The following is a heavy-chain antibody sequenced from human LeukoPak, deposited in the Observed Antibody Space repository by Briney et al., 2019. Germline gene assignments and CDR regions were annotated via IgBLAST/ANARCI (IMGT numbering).Heavy chain of an antibody. CDR1: GFTFRSYS. V-gene: IGHV3-23*01. CDR2: ISGGGGTT. D-gene: IGHD3-16*01. CDR3: AKDRLRYFDY. Sequence: GGSLRLSCAASGFTFRSYSMSWVRQAPGKGLEWVSTISGGGGTTYYADSVKGWFTISRDNSKNTMYLQMNSLTAEDTAVYYCAKDRLRYFDYWGQGTLVTVSS. J-gene: IGHJ4*02.